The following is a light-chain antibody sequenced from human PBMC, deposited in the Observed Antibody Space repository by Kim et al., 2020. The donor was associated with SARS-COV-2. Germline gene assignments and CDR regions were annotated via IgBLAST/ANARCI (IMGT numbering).Light chain of an antibody. CDR2: GKN. J-gene: IGLJ2*01. CDR1: SHRSYY. V-gene: IGLV3-19*01. Sequence: VALGQTHRITCQGDSHRSYYATGYQQKPGQAPILVIYGKNNRPSGIPDRFSGSSSGNTASLTITGTQAGDEAHYYCNSRDSNDNGVFGGGTQLTVL. CDR3: NSRDSNDNGV.